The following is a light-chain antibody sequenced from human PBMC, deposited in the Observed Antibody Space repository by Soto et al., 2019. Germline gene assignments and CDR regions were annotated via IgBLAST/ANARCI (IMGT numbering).Light chain of an antibody. CDR2: YDD. CDR1: SSNIGNNA. V-gene: IGLV1-36*01. J-gene: IGLJ1*01. CDR3: AAWDDSLKGNV. Sequence: QSVLPQPPSVSEAPRQRVTISCSGSSSNIGNNAVNWYQQLPGKAPKLLIYYDDLLPSGVSDRFSGSKSGTSASLAISGLQSEDEADYYCAAWDDSLKGNVFGTGTKVTVL.